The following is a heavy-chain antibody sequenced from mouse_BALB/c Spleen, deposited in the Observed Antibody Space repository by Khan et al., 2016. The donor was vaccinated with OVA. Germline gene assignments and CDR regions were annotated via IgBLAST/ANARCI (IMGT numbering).Heavy chain of an antibody. D-gene: IGHD2-1*01. V-gene: IGHV2-2*02. Sequence: QVQLKQSGPGLVQPSQSLSITCTVSGFSLTSYGVHWVRQSPGKGLEWRGVIWSGGSTDYNAAFISRLSISKDNSKSQFFFKMNSLQANDTAIYYCARKIYYGNWVDYWGQGTSVTVSS. CDR1: GFSLTSYG. CDR2: IWSGGST. CDR3: ARKIYYGNWVDY. J-gene: IGHJ4*01.